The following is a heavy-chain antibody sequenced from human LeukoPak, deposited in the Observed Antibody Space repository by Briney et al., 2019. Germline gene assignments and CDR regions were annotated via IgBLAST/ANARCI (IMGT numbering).Heavy chain of an antibody. V-gene: IGHV3-23*01. Sequence: GGSLRLSCAASGFTFSSYAMSWVRQAPGKGLEWVSGVNGNGGSTSYADSVKGRFTIFRDNSKNTVYLQMNSLRAEDTAVYYCAKSLYGGCDYWGQGTVVTVSS. D-gene: IGHD3-16*02. J-gene: IGHJ4*02. CDR1: GFTFSSYA. CDR2: VNGNGGST. CDR3: AKSLYGGCDY.